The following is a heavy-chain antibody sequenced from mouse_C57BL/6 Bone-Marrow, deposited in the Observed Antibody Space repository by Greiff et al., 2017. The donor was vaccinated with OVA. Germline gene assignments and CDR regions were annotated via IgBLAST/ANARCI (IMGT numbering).Heavy chain of an antibody. V-gene: IGHV2-6*01. CDR3: ASNYYGTPFAY. J-gene: IGHJ3*01. D-gene: IGHD1-1*01. CDR1: GFSLTSYG. CDR2: IWGVGST. Sequence: VNLVESGPGLVAPSQSLSITCTVSGFSLTSYGVDWVRQSPGKGLEWLGVIWGVGSTNYNSALKSRLSISKDNSKSQVFLKMNSLQTDDTAMYYCASNYYGTPFAYWGQGTLVTVSA.